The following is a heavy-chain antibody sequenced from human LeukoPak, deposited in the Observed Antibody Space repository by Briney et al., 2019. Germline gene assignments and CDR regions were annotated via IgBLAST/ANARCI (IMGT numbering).Heavy chain of an antibody. D-gene: IGHD6-19*01. V-gene: IGHV4-34*01. CDR1: GGSFSGYY. J-gene: IGHJ4*02. CDR3: ARGPNPGIAVAGTRVDY. Sequence: SETLSLTCAVYGGSFSGYYWSWIRQPPGKGLEWIGEINHSGSTNYNPSLESRVTISVDTSKNQFSLKLSSVTAADTAVYYCARGPNPGIAVAGTRVDYWGQGTLVTVSS. CDR2: INHSGST.